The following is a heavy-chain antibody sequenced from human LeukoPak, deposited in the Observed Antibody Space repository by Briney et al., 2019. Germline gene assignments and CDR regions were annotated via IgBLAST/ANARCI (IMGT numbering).Heavy chain of an antibody. D-gene: IGHD1-26*01. CDR2: IIPIFGTA. V-gene: IGHV1-69*13. J-gene: IGHJ4*02. Sequence: SVKVSCKASGGTFSSYAISWVRQARGQGLEWMGGIIPIFGTANYAQKFQGRVTITADESTSTAYMELSSLRSEDTAVYYCARPQSGSYHYLRGFDYWGQGTLVTVSS. CDR3: ARPQSGSYHYLRGFDY. CDR1: GGTFSSYA.